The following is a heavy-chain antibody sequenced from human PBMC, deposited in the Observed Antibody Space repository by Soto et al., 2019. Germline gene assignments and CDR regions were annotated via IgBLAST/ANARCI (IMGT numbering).Heavy chain of an antibody. D-gene: IGHD2-2*01. V-gene: IGHV3-30-3*01. CDR3: ARDQRPHCSSTSCPPYGMDV. CDR2: ISYDGSNK. Sequence: QVQLVESGGGVVQPGRSLRLSCAASGFTFSSYAMHWVRQAPGKGLEWVAVISYDGSNKYYADSVKGRFTISRDNSKNTLYLQMNSLRAEDTAVYYCARDQRPHCSSTSCPPYGMDVWGQGTTVTVSS. CDR1: GFTFSSYA. J-gene: IGHJ6*02.